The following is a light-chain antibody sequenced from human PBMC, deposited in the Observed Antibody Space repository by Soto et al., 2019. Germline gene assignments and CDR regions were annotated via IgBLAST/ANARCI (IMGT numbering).Light chain of an antibody. CDR3: QHYYGAPFT. CDR2: DAS. CDR1: QGISNY. Sequence: DIQMTQSPSSLSASVGDRVIITCRASQGISNYLAWYQQKPGKDPKLLIYDASTLQSGVPSRFSGSGSGTDFTLTISSLQPEDVASYYCQHYYGAPFTFGGGTNVEIK. J-gene: IGKJ4*01. V-gene: IGKV1-27*01.